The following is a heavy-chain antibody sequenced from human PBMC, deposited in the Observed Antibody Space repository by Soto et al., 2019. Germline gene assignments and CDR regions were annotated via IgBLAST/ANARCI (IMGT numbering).Heavy chain of an antibody. J-gene: IGHJ6*02. V-gene: IGHV1-69*12. CDR1: GGTFRTYA. D-gene: IGHD6-19*01. CDR2: IIPIFGTV. CDR3: AKGAVAGTPTSYYYYGMDV. Sequence: QVHLLQSGAEVKKPGSSVRVSCEASGGTFRTYAISWVRQAPGQGLEWMGEIIPIFGTVNYAQKFQGRVTITADEYTTTVYMDLRSLRSEDTAVYYCAKGAVAGTPTSYYYYGMDVWGPGTTVTVSS.